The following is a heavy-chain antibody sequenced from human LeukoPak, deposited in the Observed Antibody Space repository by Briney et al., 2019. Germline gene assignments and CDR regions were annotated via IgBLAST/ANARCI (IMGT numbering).Heavy chain of an antibody. CDR1: GFTFRNAW. CDR3: TTSNGDYVRDYYYYYMDV. Sequence: GGSLRLSCAASGFTFRNAWMSWVRQAPGKGLEWVGRIKSKTDGGTTDCAAPVKGRFTISRDDSKNTLYLQMNTLKTEDTAVYYCTTSNGDYVRDYYYYYMDVWGKGTTVTVSS. CDR2: IKSKTDGGTT. V-gene: IGHV3-15*01. D-gene: IGHD4-17*01. J-gene: IGHJ6*03.